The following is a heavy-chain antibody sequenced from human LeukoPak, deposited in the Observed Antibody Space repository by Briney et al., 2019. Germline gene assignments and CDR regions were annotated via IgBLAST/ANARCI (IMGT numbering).Heavy chain of an antibody. CDR2: IWYDGSNK. CDR3: ARGPWLQLIWYFDL. J-gene: IGHJ2*01. D-gene: IGHD5-24*01. Sequence: GGSLRLSCAASGFTFSSYGMHWVRQAPGKGLEWVAVIWYDGSNKYYADSVKGRFTISRDNSKNTLYLQMNSLRAEDTAVYYCARGPWLQLIWYFDLWGRGTLVTVSS. V-gene: IGHV3-33*01. CDR1: GFTFSSYG.